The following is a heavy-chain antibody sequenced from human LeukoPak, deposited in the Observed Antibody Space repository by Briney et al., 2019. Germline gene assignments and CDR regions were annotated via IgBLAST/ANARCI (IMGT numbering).Heavy chain of an antibody. CDR3: ARDNDFFDY. CDR2: IHSSGST. J-gene: IGHJ4*02. Sequence: SETLSLTCSVSGGSINTYYWSCIRQPAGKGLEWIGRIHSSGSTHYNPSLKSRVTMSLDTSKNQFSLKLTSVTAADAAVYYCARDNDFFDYWGQGTLVTVSS. CDR1: GGSINTYY. V-gene: IGHV4-4*07.